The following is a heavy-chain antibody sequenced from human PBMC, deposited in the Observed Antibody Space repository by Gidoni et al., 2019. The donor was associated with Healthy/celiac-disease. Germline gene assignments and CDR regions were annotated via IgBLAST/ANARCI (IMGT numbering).Heavy chain of an antibody. J-gene: IGHJ6*02. D-gene: IGHD2-2*01. V-gene: IGHV3-48*02. Sequence: EVQLVESGGGLVQPGGSLRLSCAASGFPFISYSMNWVRQAPGKGLEWVSYISSSSSTIYYADSVKGRFTISRDNAKNSLYLQMNSLRDEDTAVYYCAREADCSSTSCYLHPDYYYYYGMDVWGQGTTVTVSS. CDR1: GFPFISYS. CDR3: AREADCSSTSCYLHPDYYYYYGMDV. CDR2: ISSSSSTI.